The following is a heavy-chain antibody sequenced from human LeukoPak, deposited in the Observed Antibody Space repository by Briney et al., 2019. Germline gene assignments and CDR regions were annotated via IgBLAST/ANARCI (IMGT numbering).Heavy chain of an antibody. D-gene: IGHD7-27*01. J-gene: IGHJ4*02. CDR1: GFTFSSFR. V-gene: IGHV3-21*01. CDR2: ISSSHI. CDR3: ARGSSGSKIDY. Sequence: GGSLRLSCAASGFTFSSFRVNWVRQPPGKGLEWVSSISSSHIYYADSVRGRFTISRDNAKNSLNLQMNSLRDEDTAVYYCARGSSGSKIDYWGQGTLVTVSS.